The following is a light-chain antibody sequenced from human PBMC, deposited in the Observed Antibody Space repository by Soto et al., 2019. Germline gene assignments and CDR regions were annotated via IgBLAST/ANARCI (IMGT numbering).Light chain of an antibody. CDR2: DPS. Sequence: QAVVTQEPSLTVSPGGTVTLTCGSSTGAVTSGHYPYWFQQKPGQAPRTLIYDPSNKHSWTPARFSGSLLGGKAALTLSGEQPEDEAEYYCLLSYSGAWVFGGGTKLTVL. CDR3: LLSYSGAWV. CDR1: TGAVTSGHY. J-gene: IGLJ3*02. V-gene: IGLV7-46*01.